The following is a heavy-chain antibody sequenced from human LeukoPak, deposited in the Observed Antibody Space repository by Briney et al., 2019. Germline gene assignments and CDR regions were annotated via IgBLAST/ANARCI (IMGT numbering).Heavy chain of an antibody. V-gene: IGHV3-30*04. D-gene: IGHD6-19*01. Sequence: PGGSLRLSCAASGFTFSSYAMHWVRQAPGRGLEWVAVISYDGSNKYYADSVKGRFTISRDNSKNTLYLQMNSLRAEDTAVYYCARAGGQWLDTGFDYWGQGTLVTVSS. CDR3: ARAGGQWLDTGFDY. CDR2: ISYDGSNK. J-gene: IGHJ4*02. CDR1: GFTFSSYA.